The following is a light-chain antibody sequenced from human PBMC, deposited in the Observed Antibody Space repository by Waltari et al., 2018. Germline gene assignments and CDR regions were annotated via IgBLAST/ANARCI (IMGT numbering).Light chain of an antibody. V-gene: IGKV1-5*03. J-gene: IGKJ1*01. CDR1: QNILRY. CDR2: RAS. CDR3: QQYNDYSWT. Sequence: DIQMTQSPSTLSASVGDRVILTCRASQNILRYLAWYQQKPGKAPTLLIYRASNLETGVPSRFCGSGSGTEFTLTISSLQPDDFATYYCQQYNDYSWTFGQGTKVEI.